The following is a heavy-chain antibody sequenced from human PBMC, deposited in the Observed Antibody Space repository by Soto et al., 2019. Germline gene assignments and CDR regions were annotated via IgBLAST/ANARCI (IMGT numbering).Heavy chain of an antibody. J-gene: IGHJ2*01. D-gene: IGHD2-21*01. Sequence: EVQLLESGGGLVQRGGSLRLSCAASGFISNNYAMTWVRQAPGKGLEWVARVSGRGGSAYYADSVKGRLTISRDNSNNTLYLQMTNVRGEDTAVYYCVRRAGGAVVWYYDLWGRGTLVSVFS. CDR1: GFISNNYA. CDR2: VSGRGGSA. V-gene: IGHV3-23*01. CDR3: VRRAGGAVVWYYDL.